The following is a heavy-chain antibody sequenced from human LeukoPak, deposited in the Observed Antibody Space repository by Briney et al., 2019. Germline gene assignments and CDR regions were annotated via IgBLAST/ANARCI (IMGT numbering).Heavy chain of an antibody. CDR2: INSSGSTI. V-gene: IGHV3-48*03. Sequence: GGSLRLSCAASGFTFSSYEMNWVRQAPGKGLEWVSYINSSGSTIYYADSLKGRFTISRDNAKNSLYLQMNSLRADDTAVYNCARDLYDYGGFFDYRGEGALVTVSS. J-gene: IGHJ4*02. D-gene: IGHD4-23*01. CDR1: GFTFSSYE. CDR3: ARDLYDYGGFFDY.